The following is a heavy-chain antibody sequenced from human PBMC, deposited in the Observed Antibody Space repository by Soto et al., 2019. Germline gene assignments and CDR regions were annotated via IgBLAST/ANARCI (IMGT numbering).Heavy chain of an antibody. Sequence: QITLKESGPTLVKPTQTLTLTCTFSGFSLSSSGVGVGWIRQPPGKALESLALIYWDDDKRYNPSLKTRLTIARDTPRNQVVLKMTNMDPVDTATYYCAHRPATPLTWNYDHWGQGILVTVSS. CDR3: AHRPATPLTWNYDH. D-gene: IGHD1-7*01. J-gene: IGHJ5*02. CDR2: IYWDDDK. V-gene: IGHV2-5*02. CDR1: GFSLSSSGVG.